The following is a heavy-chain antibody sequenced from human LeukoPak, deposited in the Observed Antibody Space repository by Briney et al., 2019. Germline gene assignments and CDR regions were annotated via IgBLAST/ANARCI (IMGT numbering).Heavy chain of an antibody. J-gene: IGHJ4*02. CDR2: ISWDGGST. CDR1: GFTFDDYA. CDR3: AKDMFGSGYSTFDY. V-gene: IGHV3-43D*03. D-gene: IGHD3-22*01. Sequence: GGSLRLSCAASGFTFDDYAMHWVRQAPGKGLEGVSLISWDGGSTYYADSVKGRFTISRGNSKNSLYLQMNSLRAEDTALYYCAKDMFGSGYSTFDYWGQGTLVTVSS.